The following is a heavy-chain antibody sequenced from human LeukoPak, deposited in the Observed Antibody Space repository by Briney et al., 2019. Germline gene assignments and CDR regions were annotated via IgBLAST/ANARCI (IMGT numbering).Heavy chain of an antibody. Sequence: GGSLRLSCAASELTSSTSWMSWVRQAPGKGLEWVAQTKQDGSEKYYVDSVKGRFTTSRDKNSLFLQMNSVRAEDTAVYYCVGWGISGVTNHWGQGTLVTVSS. D-gene: IGHD3-10*01. J-gene: IGHJ4*02. CDR2: TKQDGSEK. CDR1: ELTSSTSW. V-gene: IGHV3-7*01. CDR3: VGWGISGVTNH.